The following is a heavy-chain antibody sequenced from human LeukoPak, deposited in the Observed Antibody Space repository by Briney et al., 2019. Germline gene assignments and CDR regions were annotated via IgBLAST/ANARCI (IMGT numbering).Heavy chain of an antibody. V-gene: IGHV3-30*19. J-gene: IGHJ4*02. D-gene: IGHD2-2*03. CDR3: ARVTGYCSSTSCYADY. Sequence: GGSLRLSCAASGFTFSSYGMHWVRQAPGKGLEWVAVIWYDGSNKYYADSVKGRFTISRDNSKNTLYLQMNSLRAEDTAVYYCARVTGYCSSTSCYADYWGQGTLVTVSS. CDR1: GFTFSSYG. CDR2: IWYDGSNK.